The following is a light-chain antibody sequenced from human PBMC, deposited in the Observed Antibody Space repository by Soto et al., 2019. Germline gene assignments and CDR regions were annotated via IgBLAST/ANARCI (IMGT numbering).Light chain of an antibody. CDR2: RVS. V-gene: IGKV2-30*01. J-gene: IGKJ1*01. CDR3: MQGTHWPFT. Sequence: DVVMTQSPLSLPVTLGQPASISCRSSQGLVYSDGNIYLNWFQQRPGQSPRRLIYRVSNRDSGVPDSFSGSGSGTDFTLTISRVEAEDVGVYYCMQGTHWPFTFGQGTKVEIK. CDR1: QGLVYSDGNIY.